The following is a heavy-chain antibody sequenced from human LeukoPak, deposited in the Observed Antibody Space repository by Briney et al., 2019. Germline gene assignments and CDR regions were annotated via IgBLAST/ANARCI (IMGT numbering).Heavy chain of an antibody. Sequence: GESLKISCKSSGYSFTSYWIGWVRQMPGKGLEWMGIIYPGGSDTRYSPSFQGQVTISADKSISTAYLQWSSLKASDTAMYYCARAFSSGSGSYYNGGDYWGQGTLVTVSS. V-gene: IGHV5-51*01. CDR1: GYSFTSYW. CDR3: ARAFSSGSGSYYNGGDY. J-gene: IGHJ4*02. D-gene: IGHD3-10*01. CDR2: IYPGGSDT.